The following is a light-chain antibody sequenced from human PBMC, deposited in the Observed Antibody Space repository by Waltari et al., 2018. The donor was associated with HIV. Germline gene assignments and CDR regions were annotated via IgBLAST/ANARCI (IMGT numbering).Light chain of an antibody. CDR1: ENIGAY. CDR2: GAS. J-gene: IGKJ2*01. Sequence: DIQMTQSLSSLSASVGDTVTIICRASENIGAYLNWYHHKSGAAPKLRSYGASSLQSVVPARVSGSGFGTHFSLTINSLQADDFGTYYCQQSYSTPCAFGQGTNLEIK. CDR3: QQSYSTPCA. V-gene: IGKV1-39*01.